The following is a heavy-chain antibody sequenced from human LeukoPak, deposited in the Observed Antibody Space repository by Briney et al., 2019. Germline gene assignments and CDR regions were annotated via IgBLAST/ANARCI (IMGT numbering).Heavy chain of an antibody. Sequence: GGSLRLSCAASGFTFSNYWMHWVRQAPGKGLVWVSRINSDGNTTSYADSVKGRFTVSRDNAKNTLYLQMNSLRAEDTAVYYCARDFVEFDYWGQGTLVTVSS. CDR3: ARDFVEFDY. D-gene: IGHD6-6*01. CDR2: INSDGNTT. V-gene: IGHV3-74*01. J-gene: IGHJ4*02. CDR1: GFTFSNYW.